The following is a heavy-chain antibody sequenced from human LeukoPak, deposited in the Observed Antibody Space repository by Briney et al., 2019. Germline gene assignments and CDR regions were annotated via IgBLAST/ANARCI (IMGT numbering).Heavy chain of an antibody. CDR1: GGTFSSYA. V-gene: IGHV1-69*13. CDR2: IIPIFGTA. Sequence: VASVKVSCKASGGTFSSYAISWVRQAPGQGLEWMGGIIPIFGTANYAQKFQGRVTITADESTSTAYMELSSLRSEDTAVYYCARDEGGYSGYGQFDYWGQGTLVTVSS. CDR3: ARDEGGYSGYGQFDY. J-gene: IGHJ4*02. D-gene: IGHD5-12*01.